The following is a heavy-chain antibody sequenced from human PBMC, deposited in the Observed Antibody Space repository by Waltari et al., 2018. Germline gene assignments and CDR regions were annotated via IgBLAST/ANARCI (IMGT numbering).Heavy chain of an antibody. V-gene: IGHV3-33*01. CDR1: VLTFSSYG. CDR2: IWFDGTNK. CDR3: VRDKITPGVRGANWYFDL. J-gene: IGHJ2*01. D-gene: IGHD3-16*01. Sequence: QEQLVESGGGVVQSGRSLRLSCAASVLTFSSYGMHWVRQAPGKGLEWVANIWFDGTNKYYIDSVKGRFTISRDNSKSTLYLQMDSLRVEDTALYYCVRDKITPGVRGANWYFDLWGRGTLVRVSS.